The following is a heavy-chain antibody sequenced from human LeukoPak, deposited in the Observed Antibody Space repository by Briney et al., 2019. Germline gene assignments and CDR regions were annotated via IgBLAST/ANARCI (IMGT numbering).Heavy chain of an antibody. CDR1: GGSFSGYY. CDR3: ARGRVIDFDY. CDR2: INHSGST. V-gene: IGHV4-34*01. D-gene: IGHD2-21*01. Sequence: SETLSLTCAVYGGSFSGYYWSWIRQPPGKGLEWIGEINHSGSTNYNPSLKSRVTISVDTSKNQFSLKLSSVTAADTAVYYCARGRVIDFDYWGQGTLVTVSS. J-gene: IGHJ4*02.